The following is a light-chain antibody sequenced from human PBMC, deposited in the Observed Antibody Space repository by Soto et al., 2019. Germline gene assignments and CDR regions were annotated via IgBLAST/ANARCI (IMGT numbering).Light chain of an antibody. CDR3: SSFTSSSTQV. Sequence: QSVLTQPASVSGSPGQSITISCTGTSSDVGAYNYVSWYQQHPGKAPKVMIYEVSNRPSGVSNRFSGSKSANTASLTISGLQADDEADYYCSSFTSSSTQVFGGGTKLTVL. J-gene: IGLJ3*02. CDR2: EVS. V-gene: IGLV2-14*01. CDR1: SSDVGAYNY.